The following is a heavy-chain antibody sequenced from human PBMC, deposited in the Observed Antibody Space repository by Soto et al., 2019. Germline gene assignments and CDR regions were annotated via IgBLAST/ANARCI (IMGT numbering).Heavy chain of an antibody. D-gene: IGHD3-16*01. Sequence: QVLLQQSGPGLVKPSETLSLTCTVSGASMTDYYGSWVRQPPGKPLEWIGYMFYSGRSNYNSSLNSRADISVDTSRNHISLKLRSVTAADTAIYYCVRSGHSFGGVVWGQGTLVTVSS. CDR3: VRSGHSFGGVV. J-gene: IGHJ4*02. V-gene: IGHV4-59*01. CDR2: MFYSGRS. CDR1: GASMTDYY.